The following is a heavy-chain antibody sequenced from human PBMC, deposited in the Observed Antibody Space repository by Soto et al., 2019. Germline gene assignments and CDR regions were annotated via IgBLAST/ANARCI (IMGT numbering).Heavy chain of an antibody. CDR3: ARGEDEFFNYGLDV. CDR2: IYDTRLSGYTPST. J-gene: IGHJ6*02. V-gene: IGHV4-59*01. D-gene: IGHD3-10*01. CDR1: GGSIASSY. Sequence: SETLSLTCTASGGSIASSYWSCSRRNTGKGLERIAYIYDTRLSGYTPSTNYNPSLKSPVTILLDTSKSQFFLYFNAVIGADTAVYYCARGEDEFFNYGLDVWGQGITVTVSS.